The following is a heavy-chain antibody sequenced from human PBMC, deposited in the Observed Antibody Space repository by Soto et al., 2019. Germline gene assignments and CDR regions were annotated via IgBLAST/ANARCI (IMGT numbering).Heavy chain of an antibody. V-gene: IGHV1-18*01. J-gene: IGHJ4*02. Sequence: QVQLVQSGAEVKKPGASVKVSCKASGYTFTNYDIGWVRQAPGQGLEWMGWISPYSGNTRNAQKIQGRVTMATDTPTRTAYMELRSLRFDDTAVFYCVRFASSGWYTGGYWGQGTLVTVSS. CDR1: GYTFTNYD. CDR2: ISPYSGNT. D-gene: IGHD6-19*01. CDR3: VRFASSGWYTGGY.